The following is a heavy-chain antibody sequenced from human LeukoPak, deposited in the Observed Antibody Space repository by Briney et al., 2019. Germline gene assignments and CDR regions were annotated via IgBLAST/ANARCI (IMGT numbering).Heavy chain of an antibody. Sequence: PGGSLRLSCAASGFTFDDYAMHWVRQAPGKGLEWVSLISGDGGSTYYADSVKGRFTISRDNSKNSLYLQMNSLRIEDAALYYCAKDKGYYYDSSGYYALIFDYWGQGTLVTVSS. CDR1: GFTFDDYA. CDR3: AKDKGYYYDSSGYYALIFDY. CDR2: ISGDGGST. D-gene: IGHD3-22*01. J-gene: IGHJ4*02. V-gene: IGHV3-43*02.